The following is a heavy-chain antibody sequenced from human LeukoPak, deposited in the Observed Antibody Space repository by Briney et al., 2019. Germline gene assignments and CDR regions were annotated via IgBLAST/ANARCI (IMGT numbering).Heavy chain of an antibody. Sequence: PGGSLRLSCAASRFTLIDNYMTWIRQAPGKGLEWVSSISNRGDTIYYADSVKGRFSISRDNAKNSLYLQMNDLRVDDTAVYYCVRGGFYWFDPWGQGTLVTVSS. CDR2: ISNRGDTI. V-gene: IGHV3-11*01. CDR3: VRGGFYWFDP. CDR1: RFTLIDNY. J-gene: IGHJ5*02. D-gene: IGHD1-26*01.